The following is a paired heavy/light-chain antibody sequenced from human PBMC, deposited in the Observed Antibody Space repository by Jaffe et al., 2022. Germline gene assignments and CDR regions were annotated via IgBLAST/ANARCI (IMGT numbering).Heavy chain of an antibody. Sequence: EVQLVESGGGLVQPGGSVRLSCAVSGFTFSNHWMSWVRQAPGKGLEWVANINQRTTSRDYVDSVKGRFTISRDNAKNSLFLQMNNLRAEDTAVYYCARTAENTRGLDYWGQGTLVTVSS. V-gene: IGHV3-7*05. J-gene: IGHJ4*02. CDR3: ARTAENTRGLDY. CDR1: GFTFSNHW. CDR2: INQRTTSR. D-gene: IGHD1-26*01.
Light chain of an antibody. Sequence: IQMTQSPSFVSASVGDRVTITCRASHNINNWLAWYQHKPGKAPQLLISAAYILQSGVPSRFSGSGSGTDFTLTISSLQPEDSATYYCQQANYSPDTFGGGTKVEIK. J-gene: IGKJ4*01. CDR2: AAY. CDR1: HNINNW. V-gene: IGKV1-12*01. CDR3: QQANYSPDT.